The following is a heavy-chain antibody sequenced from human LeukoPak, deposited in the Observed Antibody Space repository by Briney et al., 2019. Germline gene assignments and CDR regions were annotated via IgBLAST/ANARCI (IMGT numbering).Heavy chain of an antibody. CDR2: ISSSGGTT. J-gene: IGHJ4*02. Sequence: GGTLRLSCAASGFTFSSYDMRWVRQAPEKGLEWVSTISSSGGTTYYADSVKGRFTISRDNSKNTLYLQMNSLRAEDTAVYYCAREGQRVAAFDYWGQGTLVTVSS. CDR1: GFTFSSYD. V-gene: IGHV3-23*01. D-gene: IGHD6-25*01. CDR3: AREGQRVAAFDY.